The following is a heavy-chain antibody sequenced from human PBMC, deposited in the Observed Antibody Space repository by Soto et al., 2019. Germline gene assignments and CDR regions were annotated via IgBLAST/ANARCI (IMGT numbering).Heavy chain of an antibody. CDR3: ARGAQTRAEYSSSKFDY. CDR2: FDPEDGET. V-gene: IGHV1-24*01. CDR1: GYTLTELS. Sequence: GASVKVSCKVSGYTLTELSMHWVRQAPGKGLEWMGGFDPEDGETIYAQKFQGRVTMTEGTSTDTAYMELSSLGSEDTAVYYCARGAQTRAEYSSSKFDYWGQGTLVTVSS. J-gene: IGHJ4*02. D-gene: IGHD6-6*01.